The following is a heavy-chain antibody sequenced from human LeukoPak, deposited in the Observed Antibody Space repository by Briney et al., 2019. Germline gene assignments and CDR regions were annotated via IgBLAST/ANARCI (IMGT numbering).Heavy chain of an antibody. CDR2: ISGSGGST. J-gene: IGHJ4*02. CDR1: GFTVSSNS. CDR3: AKDMEDELRLYYFDY. V-gene: IGHV3-23*01. D-gene: IGHD1-7*01. Sequence: GGSLRLSCTVSGFTVSSNSMSWVRQAPGKGLEWVSAISGSGGSTYYADSVKGRFTISRDNSKNTLYLQMNSLRAEDTAVYYCAKDMEDELRLYYFDYWGQGTLVTVSS.